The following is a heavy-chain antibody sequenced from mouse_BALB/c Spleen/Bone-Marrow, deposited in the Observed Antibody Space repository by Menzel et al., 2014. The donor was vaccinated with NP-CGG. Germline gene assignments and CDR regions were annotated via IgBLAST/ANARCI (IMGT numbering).Heavy chain of an antibody. J-gene: IGHJ3*01. D-gene: IGHD2-4*01. V-gene: IGHV1-87*01. CDR1: GYTFTSYW. CDR3: ARERGNEYDGFAY. Sequence: QVQLQHSGAELARPGASVKLSCKASGYTFTSYWMQWVRQRPGQGLEWIGAIYPGDGDTRYTQKFKGKATLTADKSSSTAFTKLSRLASEDSAVYYCARERGNEYDGFAYWGQGTLVTVSA. CDR2: IYPGDGDT.